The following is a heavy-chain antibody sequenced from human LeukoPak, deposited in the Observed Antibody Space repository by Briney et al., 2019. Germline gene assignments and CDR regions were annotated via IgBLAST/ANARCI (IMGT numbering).Heavy chain of an antibody. CDR2: MSPNSGDT. D-gene: IGHD1-1*01. V-gene: IGHV1-8*01. Sequence: ASVKVSCKTSGYTFTNLDINWLRQAPGQGLEWMGWMSPNSGDTGYAQKFQGRVSMTRDIFKSTAYMELSSLRSEDAAIYYCASNPPNTGNFYYWGLGTLVTVSS. J-gene: IGHJ4*02. CDR3: ASNPPNTGNFYY. CDR1: GYTFTNLD.